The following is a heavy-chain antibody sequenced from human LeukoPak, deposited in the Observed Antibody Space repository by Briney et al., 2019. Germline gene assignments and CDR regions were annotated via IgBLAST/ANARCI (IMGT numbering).Heavy chain of an antibody. CDR2: IKQDGSEK. D-gene: IGHD5-18*01. CDR3: ARGGRGYSYENYFGY. CDR1: RFTFSSYW. Sequence: GGSLRLSCAASRFTFSSYWMSWVRQAPGKGLEWVANIKQDGSEKYYVDSVKGRFTISRDNAKKSLYLQLNSLRAEDTAVYYCARGGRGYSYENYFGYWGQGTLVTVSS. V-gene: IGHV3-7*01. J-gene: IGHJ4*02.